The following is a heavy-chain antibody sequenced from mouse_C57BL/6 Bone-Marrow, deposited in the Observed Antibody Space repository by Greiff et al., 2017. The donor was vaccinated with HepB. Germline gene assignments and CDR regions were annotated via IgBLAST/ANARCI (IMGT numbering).Heavy chain of an antibody. CDR3: AKAPIYDGYYDY. J-gene: IGHJ2*01. Sequence: EVKLMESGPELVKPGASVKISCKASGYSFTDYNMNWVKQSNGKSLEWIGVINPNYGTTSYNQKFKGKATLTVDQSSSTAYMQLNSLTSEDSAVYYCAKAPIYDGYYDYWGQGTTLTVSS. D-gene: IGHD2-3*01. CDR1: GYSFTDYN. V-gene: IGHV1-39*01. CDR2: INPNYGTT.